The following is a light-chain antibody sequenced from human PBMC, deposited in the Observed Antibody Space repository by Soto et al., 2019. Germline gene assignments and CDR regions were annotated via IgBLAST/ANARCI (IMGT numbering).Light chain of an antibody. Sequence: QSVLTQPASVSGSPGQSITISCTGTSSDVGSYSLLSWYQHRPGKAPKLIIYEDIKGPSGVSNRFSGSKSGNAASLRISGLQAEDEDDYYCYTYAGGSTYLFGTGTKVTVL. CDR2: EDI. V-gene: IGLV2-23*01. J-gene: IGLJ1*01. CDR1: SSDVGSYSL. CDR3: YTYAGGSTYL.